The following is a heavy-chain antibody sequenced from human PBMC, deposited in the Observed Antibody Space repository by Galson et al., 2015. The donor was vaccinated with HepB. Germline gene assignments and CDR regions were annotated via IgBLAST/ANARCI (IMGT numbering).Heavy chain of an antibody. CDR3: AGEYYSDTSGYYRPNLGFDP. CDR1: GYTFSDYA. CDR2: INTNTGNP. J-gene: IGHJ5*02. Sequence: SVKVSCKASGYTFSDYAMNWVRQAPGQGLEWMGWINTNTGNPTYAQGFTGRFVFSLDTSVSTAFLQISSLKPEDTAVYYCAGEYYSDTSGYYRPNLGFDPWGQGTLVTVSS. V-gene: IGHV7-4-1*02. D-gene: IGHD3-22*01.